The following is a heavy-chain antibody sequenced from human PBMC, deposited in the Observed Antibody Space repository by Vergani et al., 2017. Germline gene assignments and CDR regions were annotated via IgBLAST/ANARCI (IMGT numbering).Heavy chain of an antibody. V-gene: IGHV4-31*03. Sequence: QVQLQESGPGLVKPSQTLSLTCTVSGGSISNGGYYWSWIRQHPGKGLEWIGYIYYSGNTYYNPSLRRRVTISIDTSKNQFSRKLSSVTAADTAVYYCARHPQWLVFFDYWGQGTLVTVSS. J-gene: IGHJ4*02. CDR2: IYYSGNT. D-gene: IGHD6-19*01. CDR3: ARHPQWLVFFDY. CDR1: GGSISNGGYY.